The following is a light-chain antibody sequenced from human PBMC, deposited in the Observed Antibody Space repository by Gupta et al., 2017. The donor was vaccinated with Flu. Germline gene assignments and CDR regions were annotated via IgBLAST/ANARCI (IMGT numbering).Light chain of an antibody. J-gene: IGKJ2*01. Sequence: DIQMTQFPSTLSASVGDRVTITCRASQSISSLLAWYQQKPGKAPKILIYKTSSLKSGVPSRFSGSGSGTEFTLTINSLQPDDSATYDGRFQHTFGQGTKLEIK. CDR1: QSISSL. CDR3: RFQHT. CDR2: KTS. V-gene: IGKV1-5*03.